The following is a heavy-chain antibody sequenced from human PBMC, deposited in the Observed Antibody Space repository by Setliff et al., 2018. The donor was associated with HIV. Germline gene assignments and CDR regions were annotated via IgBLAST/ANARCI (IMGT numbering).Heavy chain of an antibody. D-gene: IGHD3-22*01. CDR3: ARGGGFWYYDSSGYGGRLYYYYGMDV. CDR2: IYYTGYT. V-gene: IGHV4-59*01. Sequence: NPSETLSLTCSVSGVSITTYHWHWVRQSPGKELEWPGWIYYTGYTDYNASLKSRLTISIDTSRNQFSLKLSSVTAADTAVYYCARGGGFWYYDSSGYGGRLYYYYGMDVWGQGTTVTVSS. CDR1: GVSITTYH. J-gene: IGHJ6*02.